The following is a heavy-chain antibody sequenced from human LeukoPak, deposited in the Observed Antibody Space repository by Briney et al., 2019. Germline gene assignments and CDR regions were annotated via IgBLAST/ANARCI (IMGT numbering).Heavy chain of an antibody. J-gene: IGHJ6*03. D-gene: IGHD1-26*01. V-gene: IGHV3-30*04. CDR3: ARVSGSYSLYYYMDV. CDR2: ISYDRSNK. CDR1: GFTFSSYA. Sequence: PGGSLRLSCAASGFTFSSYAMHWVRQAPGKGLEWVAVISYDRSNKYYADSVKGRFTTSRDNSKNTLYLQMNSLRAEDTAVYYCARVSGSYSLYYYMDVWGKGTTVTVSS.